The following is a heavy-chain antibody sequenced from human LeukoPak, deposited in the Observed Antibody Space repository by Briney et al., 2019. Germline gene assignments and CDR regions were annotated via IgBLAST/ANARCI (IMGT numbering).Heavy chain of an antibody. CDR2: ISGSGGST. J-gene: IGHJ2*01. V-gene: IGHV3-23*01. CDR3: VRGLSGVSSWYFDL. CDR1: GFTFSSYA. D-gene: IGHD7-27*01. Sequence: GGSLRLSCAASGFTFSSYAMSWVRQAPGKGLEWVSAISGSGGSTYYADSVRGRFTISRDISKNTLYLQMNNLGAEDTALYYCVRGLSGVSSWYFDLWGRGTLVSVSS.